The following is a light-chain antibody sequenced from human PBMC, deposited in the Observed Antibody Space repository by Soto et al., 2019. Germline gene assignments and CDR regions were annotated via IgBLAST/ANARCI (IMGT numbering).Light chain of an antibody. CDR1: QSISNN. Sequence: EIVMTQSPATLSVSPGERATLSCRASQSISNNLAWYHQRPCQAPRLLIYGASTRATGIPARFSGSGSGTEFTLTISSLQSEDFAVYYCQQYNNWWTFGQGTRVEIK. CDR3: QQYNNWWT. J-gene: IGKJ1*01. V-gene: IGKV3-15*01. CDR2: GAS.